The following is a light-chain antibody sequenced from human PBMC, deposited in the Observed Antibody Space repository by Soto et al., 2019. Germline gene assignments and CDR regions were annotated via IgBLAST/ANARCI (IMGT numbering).Light chain of an antibody. V-gene: IGLV1-47*02. CDR1: SSNIGSKY. J-gene: IGLJ1*01. CDR3: ETWDDSLSEYV. CDR2: SND. Sequence: SLLTQPPSASGTPGQRVNISCSGSSSNIGSKYVCWYQQLPGTAPKLLIYSNDQRPSGVPDRFSGSKSGTSASLAISGLRSADEADYYCETWDDSLSEYVFGTGTKVTVL.